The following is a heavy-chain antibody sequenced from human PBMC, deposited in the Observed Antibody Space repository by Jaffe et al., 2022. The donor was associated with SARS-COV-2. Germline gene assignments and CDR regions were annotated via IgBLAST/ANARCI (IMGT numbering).Heavy chain of an antibody. D-gene: IGHD2-2*01. CDR1: GFTFSSCA. V-gene: IGHV3-23*01. J-gene: IGHJ4*02. Sequence: EVQLLESGGGLVQPGGSLRLSCAASGFTFSSCAMSWVRQAPGKGLEWVSAISGSTGNTYYADSVKGRFTISRDNSKNTLYLQMNSLRAEDTAIYYCAKVHMPTIRQGFDSWGQGTLVTVSS. CDR2: ISGSTGNT. CDR3: AKVHMPTIRQGFDS.